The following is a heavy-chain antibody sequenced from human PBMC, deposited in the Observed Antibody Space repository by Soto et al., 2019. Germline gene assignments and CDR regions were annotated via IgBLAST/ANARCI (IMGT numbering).Heavy chain of an antibody. CDR2: ISYDSDTI. CDR3: ARLYYDYV. CDR1: VFTFGTYS. D-gene: IGHD3-3*01. Sequence: GGSLRHSCAGSVFTFGTYSMNWVRQAAGKGLEWIAYISYDSDTIQYADSVKGRFTISRDNAKNSLYLQMNSLRDEDTAVYYCARLYYDYVWGQGTTVTVSS. V-gene: IGHV3-48*02. J-gene: IGHJ6*02.